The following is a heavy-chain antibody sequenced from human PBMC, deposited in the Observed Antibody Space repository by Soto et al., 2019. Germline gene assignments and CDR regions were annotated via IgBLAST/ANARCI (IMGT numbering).Heavy chain of an antibody. V-gene: IGHV1-2*04. D-gene: IGHD6-13*01. CDR3: ARGKGSSSWYYYYGMDV. J-gene: IGHJ6*02. Sequence: ASVKVSCKASGYTFTVYYMHLVRQAPGQGLEWMGWINPNSGGTNYAQKFQGWVIMTRDTSISTAYMEVSRLRSDDTAVYYCARGKGSSSWYYYYGMDVWGQGTTVTV. CDR1: GYTFTVYY. CDR2: INPNSGGT.